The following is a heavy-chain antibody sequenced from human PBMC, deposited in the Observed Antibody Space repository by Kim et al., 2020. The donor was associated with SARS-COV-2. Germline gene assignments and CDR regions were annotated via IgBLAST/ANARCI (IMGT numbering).Heavy chain of an antibody. CDR2: ISAYNGNT. CDR3: ARGLLWFGELSEGWFDP. Sequence: ASVKVSCKASGYTFTSYGISWVRQAPGQGLEWMGWISAYNGNTNYAQKLQGRVTMTTDTSTSTAYMELRSLRSEDTAVYYCARGLLWFGELSEGWFDPWGQGTLVTVSS. J-gene: IGHJ5*02. CDR1: GYTFTSYG. V-gene: IGHV1-18*01. D-gene: IGHD3-10*01.